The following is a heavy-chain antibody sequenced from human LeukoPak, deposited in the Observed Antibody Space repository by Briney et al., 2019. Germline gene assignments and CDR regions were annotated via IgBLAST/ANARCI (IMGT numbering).Heavy chain of an antibody. J-gene: IGHJ4*02. D-gene: IGHD5-24*01. V-gene: IGHV3-7*04. CDR3: ARETEMANLDY. Sequence: GGSLRLSCTASGFTFSSYWMNWVGQAPGKGLEGVANIKQDGSEKYYVDSVKGRFTISRDNAKKSLYLQMNSLRAEDTAVYYCARETEMANLDYWGQGTLVTVSS. CDR1: GFTFSSYW. CDR2: IKQDGSEK.